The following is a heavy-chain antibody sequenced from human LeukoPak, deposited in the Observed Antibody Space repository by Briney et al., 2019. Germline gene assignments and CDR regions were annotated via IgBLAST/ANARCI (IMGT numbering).Heavy chain of an antibody. Sequence: GASVKVSYKVSGYTLTELSMHWVRQAPGKGLEWMGGFDPEDGETIYAQKFQGRVTMTEDTSTDTAYMELSRLRSEDTAVYYCARDAERSSYGREGAFDIWGQGTMVTVSS. D-gene: IGHD5-18*01. CDR3: ARDAERSSYGREGAFDI. CDR2: FDPEDGET. J-gene: IGHJ3*02. V-gene: IGHV1-24*01. CDR1: GYTLTELS.